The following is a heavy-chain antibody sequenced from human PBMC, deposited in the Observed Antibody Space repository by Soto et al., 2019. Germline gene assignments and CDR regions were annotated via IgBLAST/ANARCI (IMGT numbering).Heavy chain of an antibody. CDR3: ARDGSSSRLVPSLRRAEYFQH. Sequence: ASVKGSCKASCYTFTSYGISWVRQAPGQGLEWMGWISAYNGNTNYAQKLQGRVTMTTDTSTSTAYMELRSLRSDDTAVYYCARDGSSSRLVPSLRRAEYFQHWGQGTLVTVSS. J-gene: IGHJ1*01. CDR1: CYTFTSYG. CDR2: ISAYNGNT. V-gene: IGHV1-18*01. D-gene: IGHD6-13*01.